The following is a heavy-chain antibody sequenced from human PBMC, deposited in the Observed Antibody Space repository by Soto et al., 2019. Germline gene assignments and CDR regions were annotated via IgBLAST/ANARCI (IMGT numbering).Heavy chain of an antibody. CDR3: AREADFASSGYVLDY. CDR1: GFTFSGVS. D-gene: IGHD3-22*01. V-gene: IGHV3-21*02. CDR2: VTSSPSSM. J-gene: IGHJ4*02. Sequence: EVQLVESGGGLVKPGGSLRLSCAASGFTFSGVSMNWVRQAPGKGLEWVSSVTSSPSSMFYADSVKGRFTISRDDAKDSLFLQMNGLRADDTAVYYCAREADFASSGYVLDYWGLGTLVTVSS.